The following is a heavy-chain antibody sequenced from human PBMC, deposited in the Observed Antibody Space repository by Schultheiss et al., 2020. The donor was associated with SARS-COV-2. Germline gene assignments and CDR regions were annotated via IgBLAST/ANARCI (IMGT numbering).Heavy chain of an antibody. D-gene: IGHD6-19*01. CDR2: ISSGSTI. CDR3: TTDHQMVGYSSAEPLDAFDI. CDR1: GFTFSSYG. J-gene: IGHJ3*02. Sequence: GGSLRLSCAASGFTFSSYGMHWVRQAPGKGLEWVSSISSGSTIYYADSVKGRFTISRDNAKNSLYLQMNSLKTEDTAVYYCTTDHQMVGYSSAEPLDAFDIWGQGTMVTVSS. V-gene: IGHV3-69-1*01.